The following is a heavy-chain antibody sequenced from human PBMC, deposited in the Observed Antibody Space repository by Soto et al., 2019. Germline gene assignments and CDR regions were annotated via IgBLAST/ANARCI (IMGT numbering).Heavy chain of an antibody. D-gene: IGHD6-13*01. CDR3: ARMMAASGTAFDY. Sequence: PGESLTISFPSAGNSFVGSWIGWVRQMPGKGLEWMGIIYPGDSDTRYSPSFQGQVTISADKSTSTAYLQWSSLRASDTATYYCARMMAASGTAFDYWGQGALVT. CDR2: IYPGDSDT. V-gene: IGHV5-51*01. CDR1: GNSFVGSW. J-gene: IGHJ4*02.